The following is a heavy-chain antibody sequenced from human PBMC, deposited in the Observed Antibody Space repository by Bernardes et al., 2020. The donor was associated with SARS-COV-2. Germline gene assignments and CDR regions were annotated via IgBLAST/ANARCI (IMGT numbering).Heavy chain of an antibody. Sequence: SVKVSCKASGGTFSSYAISWVRQAPEQGLEWMGGIIPIFGTANYAQKFQGRVTITADESTSTAYMELSSLRSEDTAVYYCARSGAVTTPMMGFDYWGQGTLVTVSS. D-gene: IGHD4-17*01. J-gene: IGHJ4*02. CDR1: GGTFSSYA. CDR2: IIPIFGTA. V-gene: IGHV1-69*13. CDR3: ARSGAVTTPMMGFDY.